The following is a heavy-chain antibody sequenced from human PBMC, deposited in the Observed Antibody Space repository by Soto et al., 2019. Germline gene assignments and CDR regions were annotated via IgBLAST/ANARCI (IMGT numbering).Heavy chain of an antibody. J-gene: IGHJ4*02. Sequence: QVQLQESGPGLVKTSETLSLTCTVSGGSISNHYWSWIRQPPGKGLEWIGYIYYNGNTNYNPSLKSRVTMSVDTSKNQFSLKLSAVTAADTSVYYCARSNWYSEYWGQGTLGTVSS. CDR3: ARSNWYSEY. V-gene: IGHV4-59*11. CDR2: IYYNGNT. CDR1: GGSISNHY. D-gene: IGHD7-27*01.